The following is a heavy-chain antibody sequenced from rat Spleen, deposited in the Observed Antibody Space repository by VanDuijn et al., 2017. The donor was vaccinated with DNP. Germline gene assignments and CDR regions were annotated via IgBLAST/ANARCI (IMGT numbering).Heavy chain of an antibody. V-gene: IGHV3-1*01. CDR2: ISYSGST. J-gene: IGHJ2*01. CDR1: GYSITSNY. CDR3: ARWDGYNDGFDY. D-gene: IGHD1-9*01. Sequence: EVQLQESGPGLVKPSKSLSLTCSVTGYSITSNYWAWIRKFPGNKMEWMGYISYSGSTNSNPSLKSRISITRDTSKNQFFLQLNSVTTEDTATYYCARWDGYNDGFDYWGQGVMVTVSS.